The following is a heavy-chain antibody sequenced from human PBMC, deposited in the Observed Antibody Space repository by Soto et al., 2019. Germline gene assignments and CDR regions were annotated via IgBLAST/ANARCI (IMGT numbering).Heavy chain of an antibody. CDR3: ARQRTTVVTQAYFDH. D-gene: IGHD2-21*02. Sequence: SETLSRTCIVSGESISSSSYYWGWIRQPPGKGLKWIGSIYYSGRTYYNPSFKSRVTISIDTSKNQFSLKLSSVTATDTAVYYCARQRTTVVTQAYFDHWGQRALVTVSS. CDR2: IYYSGRT. J-gene: IGHJ4*02. V-gene: IGHV4-39*01. CDR1: GESISSSSYY.